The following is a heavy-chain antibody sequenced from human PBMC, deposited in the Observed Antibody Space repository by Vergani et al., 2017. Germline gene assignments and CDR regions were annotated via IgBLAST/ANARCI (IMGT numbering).Heavy chain of an antibody. CDR2: INPNSGGK. CDR3: ARRIGSNYWWFDP. V-gene: IGHV1-2*06. D-gene: IGHD1-7*01. J-gene: IGHJ5*02. CDR1: GYTFTGYY. Sequence: QVQLVQSGAEVKKPGASVKVSCKASGYTFTGYYMHWVRQAPGQGLEWMGRINPNSGGKNYAQKFQGRVTMTRDTSISTAYMELSRLRSDDTAVYYCARRIGSNYWWFDPWGQGTLVTVSS.